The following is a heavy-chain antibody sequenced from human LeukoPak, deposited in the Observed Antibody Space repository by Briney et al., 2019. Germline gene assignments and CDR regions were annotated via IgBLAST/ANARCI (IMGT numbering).Heavy chain of an antibody. V-gene: IGHV5-51*01. CDR3: ARGGYGAIPAAPTAYYFGY. D-gene: IGHD2-2*01. J-gene: IGHJ4*02. Sequence: GESLKISCQGSGYSFTSYWIGWVRQMPGKGLEWMGIIYPGDSDTRYSPSFQGQVTISADKSISTAYPQWSSLKAADTAMYYCARGGYGAIPAAPTAYYFGYWGQGTLVTVSS. CDR1: GYSFTSYW. CDR2: IYPGDSDT.